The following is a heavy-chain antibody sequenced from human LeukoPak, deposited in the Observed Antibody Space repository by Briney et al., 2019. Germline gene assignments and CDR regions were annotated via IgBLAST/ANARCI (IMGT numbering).Heavy chain of an antibody. CDR3: ARDYDYSAGWFDP. CDR1: GYTFTGYY. J-gene: IGHJ5*02. V-gene: IGHV1-2*02. D-gene: IGHD2-15*01. Sequence: ASVKVSCKASGYTFTGYYMHWVRQAPGQGLEWMGWINPNSGGTNYAQKFQGRVTMTRDTSISTAYMELSRLRSDDTAVYYCARDYDYSAGWFDPWGQGTLVTVSS. CDR2: INPNSGGT.